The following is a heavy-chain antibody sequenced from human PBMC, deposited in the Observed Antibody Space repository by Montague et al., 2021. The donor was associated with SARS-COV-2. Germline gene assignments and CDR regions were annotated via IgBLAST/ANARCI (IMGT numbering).Heavy chain of an antibody. CDR2: INHSGST. CDR1: GFSLSTSGMC. D-gene: IGHD6-19*01. V-gene: IGHV4-30-2*01. Sequence: LVKPTQTLTLTCTFSGFSLSTSGMCVSWIRQPPGKGLEWIGEINHSGSTNYNPSLKSRVTISVDTSKNQFSLKLSSVTAADTAVYYCARGEYSSGWYGLKYYFDYWGQGTLVTVSP. CDR3: ARGEYSSGWYGLKYYFDY. J-gene: IGHJ4*02.